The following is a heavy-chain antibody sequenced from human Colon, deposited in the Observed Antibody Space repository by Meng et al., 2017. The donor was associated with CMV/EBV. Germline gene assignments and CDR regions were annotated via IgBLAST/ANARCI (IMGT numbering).Heavy chain of an antibody. CDR1: GYTFTGYY. J-gene: IGHJ4*02. Sequence: ASVKVSCKASGYTFTGYYMHWVRQAPGQGLEWMGGFNPEDGERVYAQKFQGRISMTEDTSTDTAYMELSSLTFEDTAVFYCASERLGAAAIPLDHWGQGTLVTVSS. V-gene: IGHV1-24*01. D-gene: IGHD6-13*01. CDR2: FNPEDGER. CDR3: ASERLGAAAIPLDH.